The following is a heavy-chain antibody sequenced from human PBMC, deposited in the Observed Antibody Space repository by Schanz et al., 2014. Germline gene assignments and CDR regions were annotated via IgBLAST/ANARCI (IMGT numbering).Heavy chain of an antibody. CDR3: ARRASCSRIGCPFDS. V-gene: IGHV3-23*04. CDR1: GFTFSSYA. D-gene: IGHD2-2*01. Sequence: VQLVESGGGLVKPGGSLRLSCAASGFTFSSYAMSWVRQAPGKGLEWVSSISHSGGSKYYADSVKGRFTISRDNSKNTLYLQMNSLRAEDTAMYYCARRASCSRIGCPFDSWGQGTLVTVSS. CDR2: ISHSGGSK. J-gene: IGHJ4*02.